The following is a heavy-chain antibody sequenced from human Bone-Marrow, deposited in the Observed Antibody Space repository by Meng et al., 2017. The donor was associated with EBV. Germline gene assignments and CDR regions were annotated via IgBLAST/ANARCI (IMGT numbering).Heavy chain of an antibody. D-gene: IGHD3-10*01. V-gene: IGHV4-34*02. CDR3: ARGSGSGKSKDY. J-gene: IGHJ4*02. CDR1: GGSFSGYY. CDR2: INHSGST. Sequence: QVQLKEWGAGLLKPSEALSLTCAVYGGSFSGYYWSWIRQPPGKGLEWIGEINHSGSTNYNPSLKSRVTISVDTSKNQFSLKLSSVTAADTAVYYCARGSGSGKSKDYWGQGTLVTVSS.